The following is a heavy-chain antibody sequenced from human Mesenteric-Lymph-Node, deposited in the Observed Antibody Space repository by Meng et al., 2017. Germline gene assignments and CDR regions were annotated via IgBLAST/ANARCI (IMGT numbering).Heavy chain of an antibody. J-gene: IGHJ4*02. CDR2: VAPDGAT. CDR3: AKEMGYQLPFDY. V-gene: IGHV3-23*01. Sequence: GESLKISCAASGFTIDNAAMSWVRQAPGKGLEWVSVVAPDGATGYADSVRGRFTISRDKSKNTMYLQMNSVRVEDAAIYYCAKEMGYQLPFDYWGQGTLVTVSS. D-gene: IGHD2-8*01. CDR1: GFTIDNAA.